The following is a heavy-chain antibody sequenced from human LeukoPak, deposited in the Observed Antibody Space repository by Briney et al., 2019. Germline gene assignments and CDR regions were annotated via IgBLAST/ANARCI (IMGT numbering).Heavy chain of an antibody. CDR2: ISPYNGNT. V-gene: IGHV1-18*01. CDR3: ARTTEGGYTYDYFYYYYMDV. CDR1: GYTFLHYD. D-gene: IGHD5-18*01. J-gene: IGHJ6*03. Sequence: ASLKVSCKASGYTFLHYDFNWVRQAPGHGLEWVGWISPYNGNTKYKQSLQGRFTMSTDASTTTAYLEMTGLTSDDTAVYYCARTTEGGYTYDYFYYYYMDVWGKGTTVTISS.